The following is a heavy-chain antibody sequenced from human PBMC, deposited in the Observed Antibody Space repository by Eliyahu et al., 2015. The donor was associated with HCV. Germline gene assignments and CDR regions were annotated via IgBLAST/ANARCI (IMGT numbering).Heavy chain of an antibody. Sequence: EVQLVESGGGLVQPGGSLRLSCAASGFTVSSNYMSWVRQAPGKGLEWVSVIYSGGSTYYADSVKGRFTISRDNSKNTLYLQMNSLRAEDTAVYYCARDRYCGGDCYHDYWGQGTLVTVSS. J-gene: IGHJ4*02. D-gene: IGHD2-21*02. V-gene: IGHV3-66*01. CDR2: IYSGGST. CDR3: ARDRYCGGDCYHDY. CDR1: GFTVSSNY.